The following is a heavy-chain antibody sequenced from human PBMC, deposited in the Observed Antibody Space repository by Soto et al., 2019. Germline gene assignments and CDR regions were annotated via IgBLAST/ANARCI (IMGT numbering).Heavy chain of an antibody. CDR2: IYHSGRT. J-gene: IGHJ4*02. CDR1: GESISSSSYY. D-gene: IGHD2-21*02. V-gene: IGHV4-39*01. Sequence: SETLSLTCIVSGESISSSSYYWGWIRQPPGKGLEWIGSIYHSGRTYYNPSLKSRVSISIDTSKNQFSLKLSSVTAADTALYYCARQRTTVVTQAYFDYWGQGALVTGSS. CDR3: ARQRTTVVTQAYFDY.